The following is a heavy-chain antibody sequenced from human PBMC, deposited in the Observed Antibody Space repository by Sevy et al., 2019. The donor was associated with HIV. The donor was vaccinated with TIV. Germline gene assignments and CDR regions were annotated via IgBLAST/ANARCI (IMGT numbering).Heavy chain of an antibody. CDR2: IYYSGST. V-gene: IGHV4-59*01. J-gene: IGHJ4*02. CDR3: ARGKTGYFDY. CDR1: GGSISSYY. Sequence: SETLSLTCTVSGGSISSYYWSWIRQPPGKGLEWIGFIYYSGSTNYNPSLKSRVTISVDTSKSQFSLKLSSVTAADTAVYYCARGKTGYFDYWGQGTLVTVSS. D-gene: IGHD3-9*01.